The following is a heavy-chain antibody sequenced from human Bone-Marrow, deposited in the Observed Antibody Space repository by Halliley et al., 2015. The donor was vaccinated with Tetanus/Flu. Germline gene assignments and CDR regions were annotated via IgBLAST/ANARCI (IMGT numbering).Heavy chain of an antibody. Sequence: LGWRGRIDPSDSDVPYNPSFQGHVTISVDKSSSTAYLQGTNLKASDTAIYYWARRLGGDYLDPWGQGTLVTVST. CDR3: ARRLGGDYLDP. J-gene: IGHJ5*02. CDR2: IDPSDSDV. D-gene: IGHD4-17*01. V-gene: IGHV5-10-1*01.